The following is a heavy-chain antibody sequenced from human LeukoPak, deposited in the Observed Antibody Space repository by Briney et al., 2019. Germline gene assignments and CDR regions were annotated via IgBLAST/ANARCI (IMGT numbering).Heavy chain of an antibody. J-gene: IGHJ6*02. CDR3: AGLSVRGVILGMDV. CDR2: ISSNGGST. V-gene: IGHV3-64*01. CDR1: GFTFSSYA. D-gene: IGHD3-10*01. Sequence: PGGSLRLSCAASGFTFSSYAMHWVRQAPGKGLEYVSAISSNGGSTYYANSVKGRFTISRDNSKNTLYLQMGSLRAEDMAVYYCAGLSVRGVILGMDVWGQGTTVTVSS.